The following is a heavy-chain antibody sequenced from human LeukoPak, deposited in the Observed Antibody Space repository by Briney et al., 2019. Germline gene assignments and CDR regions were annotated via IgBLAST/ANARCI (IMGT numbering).Heavy chain of an antibody. CDR2: IIPIFGTA. Sequence: SVKVSCKASGGTFSSYAISWVRQAPGQGLEWMGGIIPIFGTANYAQKFQGRVTITTDESTSTAYMELSSLRSEDTAVYYCARDMAYCGGDCYYYYMDVWGKGTTVTVSS. J-gene: IGHJ6*03. CDR3: ARDMAYCGGDCYYYYMDV. D-gene: IGHD2-21*01. V-gene: IGHV1-69*05. CDR1: GGTFSSYA.